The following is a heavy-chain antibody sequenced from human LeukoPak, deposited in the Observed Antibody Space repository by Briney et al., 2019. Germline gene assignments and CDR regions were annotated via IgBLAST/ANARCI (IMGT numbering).Heavy chain of an antibody. CDR1: GFTFSSYA. V-gene: IGHV3-30-3*01. D-gene: IGHD3-3*01. CDR2: ISYDGSNK. Sequence: GGSLRLSCAASGFTFSSYAMHWVRQAPGKGLEWVAVISYDGSNKYYADSVKGRFTISRDNSKNTLYLQMNSLRAEDTAVYYCARSGYETGIQRDGEDAFDIWGQGTMVTVSS. J-gene: IGHJ3*02. CDR3: ARSGYETGIQRDGEDAFDI.